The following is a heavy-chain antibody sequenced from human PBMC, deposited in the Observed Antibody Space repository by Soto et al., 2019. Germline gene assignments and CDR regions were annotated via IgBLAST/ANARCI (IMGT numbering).Heavy chain of an antibody. CDR2: ISYDGSNK. CDR1: GFTFSSYA. V-gene: IGHV3-30-3*01. D-gene: IGHD2-2*02. CDR3: ARERGYCSSTSCYTWYNWFDP. J-gene: IGHJ5*02. Sequence: VQLVESGGGVVQPGRSLRLSCAASGFTFSSYAMHWVRQAPGKGLEWVAVISYDGSNKYYADSVKGRFTISRDNSKNTLYLQMNSLRAEDTAVYYCARERGYCSSTSCYTWYNWFDPWGQGTLVTVSS.